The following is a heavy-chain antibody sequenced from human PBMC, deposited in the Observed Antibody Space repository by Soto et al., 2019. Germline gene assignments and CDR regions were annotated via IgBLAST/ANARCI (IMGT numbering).Heavy chain of an antibody. CDR1: GGSISSGDYY. CDR3: AREVPYYDSSVNWFDP. D-gene: IGHD3-22*01. CDR2: IYYSGST. Sequence: SETLSLTCTVSGGSISSGDYYWSWIRQPPGKGLEWIGYIYYSGSTYYNPSLKSRVTISVDTSKNQFSLKLSSVTAADTAVYYCAREVPYYDSSVNWFDPWGQGILVTVSS. V-gene: IGHV4-30-4*01. J-gene: IGHJ5*02.